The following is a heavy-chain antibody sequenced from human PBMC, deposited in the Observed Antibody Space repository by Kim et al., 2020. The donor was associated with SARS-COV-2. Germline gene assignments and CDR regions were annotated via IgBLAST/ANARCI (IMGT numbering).Heavy chain of an antibody. Sequence: CAKEVRGRVSMARDTSTSTVYMELSSLGSEDTAVYYCARGTYDYGRGFDYWGQGTLVIVSS. J-gene: IGHJ4*02. V-gene: IGHV1-46*04. D-gene: IGHD4-17*01. CDR3: ARGTYDYGRGFDY.